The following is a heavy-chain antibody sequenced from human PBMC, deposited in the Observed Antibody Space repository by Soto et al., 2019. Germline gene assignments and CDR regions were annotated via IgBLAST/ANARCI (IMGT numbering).Heavy chain of an antibody. CDR2: FDPDDGET. CDR1: GYGMSIVS. J-gene: IGHJ6*02. CDR3: AVFAGYDFLRYHYMDV. Sequence: VNGYCKSAGYGMSIVSVDWGRQKTGEGLEWMGGFDPDDGETNYAQKFQDRVTLTEDTSRDTAYMELTGLRSEDTALYYCAVFAGYDFLRYHYMDVWGQATTVTLSS. D-gene: IGHD5-12*01. V-gene: IGHV1-24*01.